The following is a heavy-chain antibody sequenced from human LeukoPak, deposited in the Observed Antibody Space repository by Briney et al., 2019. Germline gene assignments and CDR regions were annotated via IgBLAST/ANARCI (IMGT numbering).Heavy chain of an antibody. V-gene: IGHV4-34*01. J-gene: IGHJ4*02. CDR2: INHSGST. CDR1: GGSFSGYY. D-gene: IGHD3-3*01. Sequence: PSETLSLTCAVYGGSFSGYYWSWIRQPPGKGLEWIGEINHSGSTNYNPSLKSRVTISVDKSKNQFSLKLSSVTAADTAVYYCARGWVTIFGVATRPFDYWGQGTLVTVSS. CDR3: ARGWVTIFGVATRPFDY.